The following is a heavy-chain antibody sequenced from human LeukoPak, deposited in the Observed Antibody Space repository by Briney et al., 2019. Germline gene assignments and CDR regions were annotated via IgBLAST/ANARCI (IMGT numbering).Heavy chain of an antibody. Sequence: SETLSLTCNLSGGSISSGTDYCTWIRQPAGRGLEWLGRIYTSERTNYNPSLKSRVTISLDTSKKQFSLKLSSVAAEDTAVYYCARVRSTSIAAAGSNIPYMDVWGKGTTVTVSS. V-gene: IGHV4-61*02. CDR3: ARVRSTSIAAAGSNIPYMDV. CDR1: GGSISSGTDY. J-gene: IGHJ6*03. CDR2: IYTSERT. D-gene: IGHD6-13*01.